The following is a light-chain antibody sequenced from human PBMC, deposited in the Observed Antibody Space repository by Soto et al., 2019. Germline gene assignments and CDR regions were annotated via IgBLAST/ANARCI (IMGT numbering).Light chain of an antibody. CDR1: QSVTSSY. Sequence: EIVLTQSPGTLSLSPGERATLSCRASQSVTSSYLAWYQQKPGQAPRLLIYGASSRATGIPDRFSGSGSGTDFNLTINSLQPEDFATYFCQQSFTTPLTFGGGTKVDIK. J-gene: IGKJ4*01. CDR3: QQSFTTPLT. V-gene: IGKV3-20*01. CDR2: GAS.